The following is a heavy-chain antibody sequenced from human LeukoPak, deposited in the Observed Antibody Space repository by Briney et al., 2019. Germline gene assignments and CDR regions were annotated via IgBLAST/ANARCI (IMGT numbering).Heavy chain of an antibody. CDR1: GFIFSKYD. CDR3: AKSATVGIKAPFDC. V-gene: IGHV3-23*01. Sequence: GGSLRLSCAASGFIFSKYDMHWVRQVTGKGLEWVSGVSGSGGSTYYADSVKGRFTISRDNSKNTLSLQMSSLRAEDTAVYYCAKSATVGIKAPFDCWGQGALVTVSS. J-gene: IGHJ4*02. D-gene: IGHD1-26*01. CDR2: VSGSGGST.